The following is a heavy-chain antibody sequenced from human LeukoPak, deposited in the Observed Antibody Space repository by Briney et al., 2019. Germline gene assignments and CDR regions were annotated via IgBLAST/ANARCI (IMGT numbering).Heavy chain of an antibody. CDR1: GGSISSYY. J-gene: IGHJ4*02. CDR3: ARGSLGDGGYSSSTFDY. D-gene: IGHD6-13*01. V-gene: IGHV4-59*01. Sequence: SETLSLTCTVSGGSISSYYWSWLRQPPGKGLEWIGYIYYSGSTNYNPSLKSRVTISVDTSKNQFSLKLSSVTAADTAVYYCARGSLGDGGYSSSTFDYWGQGTLVTVSS. CDR2: IYYSGST.